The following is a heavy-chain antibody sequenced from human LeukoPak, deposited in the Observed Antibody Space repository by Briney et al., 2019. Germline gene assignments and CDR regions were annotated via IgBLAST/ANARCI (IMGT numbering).Heavy chain of an antibody. J-gene: IGHJ6*03. CDR3: AREDLSPGTLLYYYYYYMDV. CDR1: GYTFTSYA. Sequence: ASVKVSCKASGYTFTSYAMNWVRQAPGQGLEWMGWINTNTGNPTYAQGFTGRFVFSLDTSVSTAYLQISSLKAEDTAVYYCAREDLSPGTLLYYYYYYMDVWGKGTTVTVSS. CDR2: INTNTGNP. D-gene: IGHD1-26*01. V-gene: IGHV7-4-1*02.